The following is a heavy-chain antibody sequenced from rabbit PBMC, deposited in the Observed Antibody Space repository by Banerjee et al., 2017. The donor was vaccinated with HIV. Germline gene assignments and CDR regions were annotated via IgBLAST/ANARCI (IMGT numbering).Heavy chain of an antibody. CDR1: GIDFSNYG. CDR2: IYPGFDMT. V-gene: IGHV1S47*01. D-gene: IGHD4-1*01. CDR3: TRLEVVAGVYYFNL. J-gene: IGHJ4*01. Sequence: QEQLVESGGGLVTLGGSLKLSCKASGIDFSNYGISWVRQAPGKGLEWIAYIYPGFDMTNYANSVKGRFTISSDNAQNTVFLQMTSLTASDTATYFCTRLEVVAGVYYFNLWGPGTLVTVS.